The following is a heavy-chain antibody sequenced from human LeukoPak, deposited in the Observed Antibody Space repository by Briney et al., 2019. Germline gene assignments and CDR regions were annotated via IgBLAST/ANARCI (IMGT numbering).Heavy chain of an antibody. CDR3: ASLTTVTQGYFDS. V-gene: IGHV4-59*08. Sequence: KPSETLSLTCTVSGGSVISYYWSWIRQPPGKGLEWIGYIYYSGSTNYNPSLKSRLTISVDASKNQFSLKLSSVTATDTAVYYCASLTTVTQGYFDSWGQGTLVTVSS. D-gene: IGHD4-17*01. J-gene: IGHJ4*02. CDR1: GGSVISYY. CDR2: IYYSGST.